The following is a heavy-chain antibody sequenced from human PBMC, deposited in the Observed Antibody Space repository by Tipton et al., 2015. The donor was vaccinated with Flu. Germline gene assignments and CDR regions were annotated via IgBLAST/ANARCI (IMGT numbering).Heavy chain of an antibody. CDR2: IYYSGST. Sequence: LRLSCTVSGGSISSGGYYWSWIRQHPGKGLEWVGYIYYSGSTYYNPSLKSRVTISVDTSKNQFSLKLSSVTAADTAVYYCARDNRSCSSTSCYYGMDVWGQGTTVTVSS. J-gene: IGHJ6*02. D-gene: IGHD2-2*01. CDR3: ARDNRSCSSTSCYYGMDV. CDR1: GGSISSGGYY. V-gene: IGHV4-31*02.